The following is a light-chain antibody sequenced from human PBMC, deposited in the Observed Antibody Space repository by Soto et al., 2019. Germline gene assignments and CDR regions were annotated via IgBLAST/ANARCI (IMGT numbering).Light chain of an antibody. CDR3: SSYTSRSTLYV. CDR1: SSDIGGYNY. J-gene: IGLJ1*01. Sequence: QSVLTQPASVSGSPGQSITVSCTGTSSDIGGYNYVSWYQQHPGKAPKLMVYEVTNRPSGVSDRFSVSKSGNTASLTISGLQADDEGYYYCSSYTSRSTLYVFGTGTKLTVL. CDR2: EVT. V-gene: IGLV2-14*01.